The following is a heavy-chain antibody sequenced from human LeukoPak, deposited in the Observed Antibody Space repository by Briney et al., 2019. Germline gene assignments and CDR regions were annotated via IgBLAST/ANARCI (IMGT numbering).Heavy chain of an antibody. Sequence: ASVKVSCKASGYTFTSYGISWVRQAPGQGLEWMGWISAYNGNTNYAQKFQGRVTITRNTSISTAYMELSSLRSEDTAVYYCARGGYRANSYALMVTTPLDYWGQGTLVTVSS. D-gene: IGHD5-18*01. V-gene: IGHV1-18*01. CDR2: ISAYNGNT. CDR3: ARGGYRANSYALMVTTPLDY. J-gene: IGHJ4*02. CDR1: GYTFTSYG.